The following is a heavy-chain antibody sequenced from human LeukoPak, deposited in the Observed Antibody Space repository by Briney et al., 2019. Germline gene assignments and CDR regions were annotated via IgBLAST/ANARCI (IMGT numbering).Heavy chain of an antibody. J-gene: IGHJ4*02. CDR3: ARGMIRLWLRGWYYFDY. CDR2: INHSGST. CDR1: GGSFSGYY. Sequence: SETLSLTCAVYGGSFSGYYWSWIRQPPGKGLEWIGEINHSGSTNYNPSLKSRVTISVDTSKNQFSLKLSSVTAADTAVYYCARGMIRLWLRGWYYFDYWGQGTLVTVSS. D-gene: IGHD5-18*01. V-gene: IGHV4-34*01.